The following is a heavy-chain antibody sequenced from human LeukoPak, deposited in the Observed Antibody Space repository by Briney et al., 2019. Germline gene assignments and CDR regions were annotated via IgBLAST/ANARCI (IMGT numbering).Heavy chain of an antibody. J-gene: IGHJ4*02. CDR3: AADRDGDYVFDY. Sequence: GASVKVSCKASGFTFTSSAMQWGRQARGQRGERIGWIVVGSGNTNYAQKFQERVTITRDMSTSTAYVELSSLRSEDTAVYYCAADRDGDYVFDYWGQGTLVTVSS. V-gene: IGHV1-58*02. CDR2: IVVGSGNT. CDR1: GFTFTSSA. D-gene: IGHD4-17*01.